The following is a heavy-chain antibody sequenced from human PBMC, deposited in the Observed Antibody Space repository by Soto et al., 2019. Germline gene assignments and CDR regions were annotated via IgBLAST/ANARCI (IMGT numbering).Heavy chain of an antibody. J-gene: IGHJ4*02. CDR3: ARGGVTYYDFWSGYNHFDE. CDR2: ISAYNGNT. V-gene: IGHV1-18*01. CDR1: GYTFTSYG. Sequence: GASVKVSCKASGYTFTSYGISWVRQAPGQGLEWMGWISAYNGNTNYAQKLQGRVTMTTDTSTSTAYMELRSLRSDDTAVYYCARGGVTYYDFWSGYNHFDEWGQGTLVTVSS. D-gene: IGHD3-3*01.